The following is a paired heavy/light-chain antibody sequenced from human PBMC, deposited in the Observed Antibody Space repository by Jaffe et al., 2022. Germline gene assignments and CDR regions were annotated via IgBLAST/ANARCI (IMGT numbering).Light chain of an antibody. Sequence: EVVMTQSPATLSVSPGERATLSCRASQIVSGHLAWYQQKPGQAPRLLIYAASIRATGIPARFSGGGSGTDFTLTISSLQSADFADYYCQQYDSWPRTFGQGTKVEVK. V-gene: IGKV3-15*01. J-gene: IGKJ1*01. CDR3: QQYDSWPRT. CDR2: AAS. CDR1: QIVSGH.
Heavy chain of an antibody. Sequence: EVQLLESGGALVQPGGSLRLSCVASGFSFSAYAMSWVRQAPGQGPEWVSTISGSGDNIFYADSVKGRFTISRDNSQNRLYLQMDSLRAEETAIYYCAKDQSYYGWGISKDPFDVWGRGTVVTVS. CDR2: ISGSGDNI. J-gene: IGHJ3*01. CDR3: AKDQSYYGWGISKDPFDV. CDR1: GFSFSAYA. D-gene: IGHD3-10*01. V-gene: IGHV3-23*01.